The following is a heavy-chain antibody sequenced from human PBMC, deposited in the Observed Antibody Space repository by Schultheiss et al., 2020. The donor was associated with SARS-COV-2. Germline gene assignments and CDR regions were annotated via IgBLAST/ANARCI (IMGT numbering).Heavy chain of an antibody. CDR3: AIRPPGLLGAFDI. J-gene: IGHJ3*02. CDR2: ISAYNGNT. V-gene: IGHV1-18*01. Sequence: ASVKVSCKASGYTFTSYGISWVRQAPGQGLEWMGWISAYNGNTNYAQKFQGRVTITADESTSTAYMELSSLRSEDTAVYYCAIRPPGLLGAFDIWGQGTMVTVSS. CDR1: GYTFTSYG. D-gene: IGHD2-15*01.